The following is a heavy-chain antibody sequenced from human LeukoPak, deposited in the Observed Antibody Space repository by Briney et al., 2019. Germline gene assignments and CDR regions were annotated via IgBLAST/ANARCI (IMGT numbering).Heavy chain of an antibody. Sequence: PSETLSLTCAVYGGSFSGYYWSWIRQPPGKGLERMGESNHSGSTNYNPSLKSRVTISVDTSKNQFSLKLSSVTAADTAVYYYARAYWSSRKPPDDFDIWGQGTMVTASS. D-gene: IGHD1-1*01. CDR2: SNHSGST. CDR3: ARAYWSSRKPPDDFDI. CDR1: GGSFSGYY. J-gene: IGHJ3*02. V-gene: IGHV4-34*01.